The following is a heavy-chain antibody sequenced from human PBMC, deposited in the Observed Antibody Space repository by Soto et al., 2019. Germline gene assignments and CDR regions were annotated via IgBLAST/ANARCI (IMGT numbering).Heavy chain of an antibody. CDR1: GGSISSSSYY. V-gene: IGHV4-39*02. Sequence: SETLSLTCTVSGGSISSSSYYWGWIRQPPGKGLEWIGSIYYSGSTYYNPSLKSRVTISVDTSKNQFSLKLSSVTAADTAVYYCAREGIEWELLGYYYYYGMDVWGQGTTVTVS. J-gene: IGHJ6*02. CDR2: IYYSGST. D-gene: IGHD1-26*01. CDR3: AREGIEWELLGYYYYYGMDV.